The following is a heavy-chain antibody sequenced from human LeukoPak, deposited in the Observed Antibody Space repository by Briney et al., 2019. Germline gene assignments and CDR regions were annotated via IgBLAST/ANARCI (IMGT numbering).Heavy chain of an antibody. CDR2: INSNGGST. Sequence: GASVKVSCKASGYTFTGYYMHWVRQALGKGLEHVSAINSNGGSTYYGNSVKGRFTISRDNSKNTLYLQMGSLRPEDMAVYYCARLTSTIPDAFDIWGQGTMVTVSS. V-gene: IGHV3-64*01. J-gene: IGHJ3*02. D-gene: IGHD3-3*01. CDR3: ARLTSTIPDAFDI. CDR1: GYTFTGYY.